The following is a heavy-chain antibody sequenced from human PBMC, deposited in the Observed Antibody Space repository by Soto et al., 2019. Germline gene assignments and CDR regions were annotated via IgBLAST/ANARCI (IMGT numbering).Heavy chain of an antibody. D-gene: IGHD2-8*02. CDR3: ARDKITGIFDY. V-gene: IGHV4-34*01. J-gene: IGHJ4*02. CDR2: INHSGST. CDR1: GGPFSGYY. Sequence: SETLSLTCAAYGGPFSGYYWTWIRQPPGTGLEWIGEINHSGSTNYNPSLKSRVTISVDTSKNQFSLKLTSVTAADTAVYYCARDKITGIFDYWGQGTLVTV.